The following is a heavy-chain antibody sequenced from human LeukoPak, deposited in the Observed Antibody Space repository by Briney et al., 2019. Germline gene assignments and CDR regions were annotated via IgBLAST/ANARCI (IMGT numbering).Heavy chain of an antibody. V-gene: IGHV4-31*03. J-gene: IGHJ4*02. CDR3: ARDCGYSYGYDRGFDY. CDR1: GDSISSGGYY. CDR2: IFYSGST. D-gene: IGHD5-18*01. Sequence: PSQTLSLTCTVSGDSISSGGYYWNWIRQHPGKGLEWIGYIFYSGSTYYNPSLKSRVTISVDTSKNQFSLKLTSVTAADTAVYYCARDCGYSYGYDRGFDYWGQGTLVTVSS.